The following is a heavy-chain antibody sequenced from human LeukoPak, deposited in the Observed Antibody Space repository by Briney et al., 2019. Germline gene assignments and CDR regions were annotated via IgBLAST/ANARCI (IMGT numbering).Heavy chain of an antibody. Sequence: SETLSLTCTVSGGSISSYYWSWIRQPPGKGLEWIGYIYYSGSTNYNPSLESRVTISVDTSKNQFSLKLSSVTAADTAVYYCALRSPSDAFDIWGQGTMVTVSS. J-gene: IGHJ3*02. CDR1: GGSISSYY. CDR3: ALRSPSDAFDI. CDR2: IYYSGST. V-gene: IGHV4-59*01.